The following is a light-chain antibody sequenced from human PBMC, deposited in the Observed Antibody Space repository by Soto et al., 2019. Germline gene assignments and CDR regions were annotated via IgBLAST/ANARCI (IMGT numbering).Light chain of an antibody. V-gene: IGKV3-20*01. CDR2: GAS. Sequence: DIVLTQSPGTLSLSPGERATLSCRASQSVSNNYLAGYQQKPGLAPRLLIYGASNRASGIQDRFSGSGSGTDCTLTISRLDRRDFAVDYLQQDNNWPPYTFVQGTKLEIK. CDR3: QQDNNWPPYT. J-gene: IGKJ2*01. CDR1: QSVSNNY.